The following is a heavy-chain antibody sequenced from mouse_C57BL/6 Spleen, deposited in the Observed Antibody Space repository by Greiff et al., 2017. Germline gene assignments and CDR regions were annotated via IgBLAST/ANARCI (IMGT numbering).Heavy chain of an antibody. V-gene: IGHV1-52*01. Sequence: QVQLKQPGAELVRPGSSVKLSCKASGYTFTSYWMHWVKQRPIQGLEWIGNIDPSDSETHYNQKFKDKATLTVDKSSSTAYMQLSSLTSEDSAVYYCARSSYYGNYYYAMDYWGQGTSVTVSS. CDR2: IDPSDSET. CDR1: GYTFTSYW. CDR3: ARSSYYGNYYYAMDY. J-gene: IGHJ4*01. D-gene: IGHD1-1*01.